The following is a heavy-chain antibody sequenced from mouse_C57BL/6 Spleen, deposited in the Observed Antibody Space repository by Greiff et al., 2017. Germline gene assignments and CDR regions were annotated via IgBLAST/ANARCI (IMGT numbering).Heavy chain of an antibody. CDR3: AREGVTTTGYYFDY. Sequence: VHVKQSGPELVKPGASVKISCKASGYSFTDYNMNWVKQSNGKSLEWIGVINPNYGTTSYNQKFKGKATLTVDQSSSTAYMQLNSLTSEDSAVYYCAREGVTTTGYYFDYWGQGTTLTVSS. D-gene: IGHD2-2*01. V-gene: IGHV1-39*01. CDR1: GYSFTDYN. CDR2: INPNYGTT. J-gene: IGHJ2*01.